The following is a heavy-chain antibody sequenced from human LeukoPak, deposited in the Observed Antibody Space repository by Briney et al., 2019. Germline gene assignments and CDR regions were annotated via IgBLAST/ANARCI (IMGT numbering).Heavy chain of an antibody. J-gene: IGHJ4*02. Sequence: GSLRLSCAASGFTFSNYIMHWVRQAPGKGLEYVSAISSNGGSTYYANSVKGRFTISRDNSKNTLYLQMGSLRAEDMAVYFCARVGGSGSSSTDYWGQGTLVTVSS. CDR2: ISSNGGST. CDR3: ARVGGSGSSSTDY. D-gene: IGHD3-10*01. CDR1: GFTFSNYI. V-gene: IGHV3-64*01.